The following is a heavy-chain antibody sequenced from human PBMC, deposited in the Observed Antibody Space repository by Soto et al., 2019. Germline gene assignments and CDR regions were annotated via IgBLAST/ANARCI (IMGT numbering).Heavy chain of an antibody. CDR1: GYTFTSYD. V-gene: IGHV1-8*01. CDR3: ARGQRGAARPGVYYYYYYMDV. Sequence: ASVKVSCKASGYTFTSYDINWVRQATGQGLEWIGWMNPNSGNTGYAQKFQGRVTMTRNTSISTAYMELSSLRSEDTAVYYCARGQRGAARPGVYYYYYYMDVWGKGTTVTVSS. J-gene: IGHJ6*03. D-gene: IGHD6-6*01. CDR2: MNPNSGNT.